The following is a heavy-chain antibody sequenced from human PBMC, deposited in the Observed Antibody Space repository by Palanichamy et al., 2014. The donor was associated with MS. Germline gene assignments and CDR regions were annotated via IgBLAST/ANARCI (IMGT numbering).Heavy chain of an antibody. J-gene: IGHJ4*02. CDR1: GGSISSSNEY. CDR2: IYHSGNT. D-gene: IGHD2-2*01. Sequence: QLQLRESGPGLAKPSETLSLTCTVSGGSISSSNEYWAWIRQPPGKGLEWIGTIYHSGNTYYNPPLKSRVTISVDTSKNQFSLKLNSVTAADTAVYYCARLHCSNPRCYANYHFDFWGQGSLVTVSS. V-gene: IGHV4-39*01. CDR3: ARLHCSNPRCYANYHFDF.